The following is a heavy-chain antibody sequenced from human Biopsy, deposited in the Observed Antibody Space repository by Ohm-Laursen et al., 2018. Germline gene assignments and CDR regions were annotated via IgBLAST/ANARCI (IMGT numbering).Heavy chain of an antibody. V-gene: IGHV1-69*05. J-gene: IGHJ6*02. CDR3: ASQTPRNPDILTGAFHYDMAV. CDR1: GGSFSNYA. D-gene: IGHD3-9*01. Sequence: SSVKVPCKFSGGSFSNYAISWVRQAPGQGLEWMGGIVTFFGTVKYAQRFQGRLTISTDRSTDTAYMELSSLTSEDTAVFYCASQTPRNPDILTGAFHYDMAVWGQGTTVTVSS. CDR2: IVTFFGTV.